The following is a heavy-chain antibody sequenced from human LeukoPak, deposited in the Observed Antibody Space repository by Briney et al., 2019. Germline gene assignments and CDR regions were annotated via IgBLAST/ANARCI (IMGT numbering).Heavy chain of an antibody. CDR1: GFTFSSYA. V-gene: IGHV3-23*01. CDR2: ISGSGGST. D-gene: IGHD2-2*02. CDR3: AKDMASIWFDP. J-gene: IGHJ5*02. Sequence: GGSLRLSCAASGFTFSSYAMSWVRQAPGKGLEWVSAISGSGGSTYYADSVKGRFTISRDNSKNTLYLQMHSLRAEDTAVFYCAKDMASIWFDPWGQGTLVTVSS.